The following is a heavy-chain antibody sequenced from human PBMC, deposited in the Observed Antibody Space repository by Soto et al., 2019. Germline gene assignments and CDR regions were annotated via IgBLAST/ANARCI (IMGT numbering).Heavy chain of an antibody. CDR1: GFTFSSYS. Sequence: EVQLVESGGGLVKPGGSLRLSCAASGFTFSSYSMNWVRQAPGKGLEWVSSISSSSSYIYYADSVKGRFTISRDNAKKSLYLQMNSLRAEDTAVYYCARGADDFNWFDPWGQGTLVTVSS. V-gene: IGHV3-21*01. CDR3: ARGADDFNWFDP. CDR2: ISSSSSYI. J-gene: IGHJ5*02. D-gene: IGHD2-21*02.